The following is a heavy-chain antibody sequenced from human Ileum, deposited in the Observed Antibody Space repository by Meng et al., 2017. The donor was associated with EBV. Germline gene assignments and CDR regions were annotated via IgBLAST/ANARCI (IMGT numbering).Heavy chain of an antibody. D-gene: IGHD4-11*01. J-gene: IGHJ4*02. Sequence: VLRQGSGPGLVSPPGTLSLPCDFSGEFNSRSHWWTWVRQPPGKGLGGIGEMHPSGSTYYNPSLKSRVTISLDTFNNQFFLRLTSLTAADTAVYYCAKANDYSLNSWGQGTLVTVFS. CDR1: GEFNSRSHW. V-gene: IGHV4-4*03. CDR3: AKANDYSLNS. CDR2: MHPSGST.